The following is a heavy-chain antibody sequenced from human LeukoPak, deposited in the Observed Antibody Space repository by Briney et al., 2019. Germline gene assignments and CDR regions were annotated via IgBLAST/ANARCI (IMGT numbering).Heavy chain of an antibody. CDR1: GFTFSSYG. V-gene: IGHV3-33*01. Sequence: GRSLRLSCAASGFTFSSYGMHWVRQAPGKGLEWVAVIWYDGSNKYYVDSVKGRFTISRDNSKNTLYLQMNSLRAEDTAVYYCARHAGGSGYSYGLIDYRGQGTLVTVSS. D-gene: IGHD5-18*01. CDR3: ARHAGGSGYSYGLIDY. J-gene: IGHJ4*02. CDR2: IWYDGSNK.